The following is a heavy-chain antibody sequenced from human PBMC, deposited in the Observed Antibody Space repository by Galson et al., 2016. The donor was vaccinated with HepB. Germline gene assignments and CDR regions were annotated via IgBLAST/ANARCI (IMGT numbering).Heavy chain of an antibody. Sequence: SVKVSCKASGYSFTRYHIHWLRQAPGQGLEWMGKINPSDDFTSNAQKFQGRVTMTRDTSTSTVYMELSDLRSEDTALYYCAKRDGSNWYYFDYWGQGSLVIVSS. CDR2: INPSDDFT. CDR3: AKRDGSNWYYFDY. V-gene: IGHV1-46*01. CDR1: GYSFTRYH. J-gene: IGHJ4*02. D-gene: IGHD4-11*01.